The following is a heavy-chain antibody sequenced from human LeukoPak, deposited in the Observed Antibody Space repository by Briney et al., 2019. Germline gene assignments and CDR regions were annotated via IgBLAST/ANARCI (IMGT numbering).Heavy chain of an antibody. CDR3: TRREPDYGDYGTPFDY. CDR2: IRSKANSYAP. D-gene: IGHD4-17*01. V-gene: IGHV3-73*01. CDR1: GFTFSGSA. J-gene: IGHJ4*02. Sequence: PGGSLRLSCAASGFTFSGSAMHWVRQASGKGLEWVGRIRSKANSYAPAYAASVKGRFTISRDDSKNTAYLQMNSLKTEDTAVYYCTRREPDYGDYGTPFDYWGRGTLVTVSS.